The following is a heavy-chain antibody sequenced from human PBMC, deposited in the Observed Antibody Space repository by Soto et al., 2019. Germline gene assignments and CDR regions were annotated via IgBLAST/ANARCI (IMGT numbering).Heavy chain of an antibody. V-gene: IGHV3-30-3*01. CDR1: GFTFSTYA. Sequence: QVQLVESGGGVVQPGRSLRLPCAASGFTFSTYAMLWGRQAPGKGLEWVAVISYDGSNKYYADSVKGRFTISRDNSKNSLYLQMNSLRAEDTAVYYCPRAHSSGWNSFDYWGQGTLVTVSS. CDR2: ISYDGSNK. J-gene: IGHJ4*02. D-gene: IGHD6-19*01. CDR3: PRAHSSGWNSFDY.